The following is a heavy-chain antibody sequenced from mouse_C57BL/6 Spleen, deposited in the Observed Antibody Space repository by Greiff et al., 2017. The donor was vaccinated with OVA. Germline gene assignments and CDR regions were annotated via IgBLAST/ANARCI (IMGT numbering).Heavy chain of an antibody. CDR2: IHPNSGST. CDR3: ARRVYYGSRYVGPAQRYFDV. CDR1: GYTFTSYW. Sequence: QVQLQQPGAELVKPGASVKLSCKASGYTFTSYWMHWVKQRPGQGLEWIGMIHPNSGSTNYNEQFKSKATLTVDKSSSTAYMQLSSLKSEDSAVYYCARRVYYGSRYVGPAQRYFDVWGTRATVTVSS. V-gene: IGHV1-64*01. D-gene: IGHD1-1*01. J-gene: IGHJ1*03.